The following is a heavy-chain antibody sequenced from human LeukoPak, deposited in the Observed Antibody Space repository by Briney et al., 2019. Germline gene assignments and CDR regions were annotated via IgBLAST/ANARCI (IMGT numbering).Heavy chain of an antibody. CDR2: IYPGDSDT. J-gene: IGHJ6*02. V-gene: IGHV5-51*01. D-gene: IGHD5-12*01. Sequence: GESLKISCKVSGYSFISYWIGWVRQVPGKGLEWMGIIYPGDSDTRYSPSFEGQVTISADKSISTAYLQWSSLKASDSAMYYCARRSAYSDYEAYGIDVWGQGTTVTVSS. CDR3: ARRSAYSDYEAYGIDV. CDR1: GYSFISYW.